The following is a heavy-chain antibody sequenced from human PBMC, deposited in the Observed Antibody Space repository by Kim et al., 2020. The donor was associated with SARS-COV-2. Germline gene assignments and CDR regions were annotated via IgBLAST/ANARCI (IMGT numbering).Heavy chain of an antibody. CDR1: GFIFTDYR. V-gene: IGHV3-21*01. D-gene: IGHD6-19*01. J-gene: IGHJ4*02. CDR3: ARNVKGWTMDY. Sequence: GGSLRLARAASGFIFTDYRMNWVRQAPGKGLEWVSSISSSDGTSIYYGDSVKGRFSISRDNAKRSLYLQMDSLRAEDTAIYYCARNVKGWTMDYWGQGTL. CDR2: ISSSDGTSI.